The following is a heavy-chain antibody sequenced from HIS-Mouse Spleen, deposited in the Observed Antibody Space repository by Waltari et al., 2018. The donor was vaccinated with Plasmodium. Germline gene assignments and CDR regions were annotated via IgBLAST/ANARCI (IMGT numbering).Heavy chain of an antibody. CDR2: INPNSGGT. CDR3: ARDLAAACHFDY. Sequence: QVQLVQSGAEVKKPGASVKVSCKASGYTFLRYYMHWVRQAPGEGLEWMGLINPNSGGTNYAQKFQGRVTMTRDTSISTAYMELSRLRSDDTAVYYCARDLAAACHFDYWGQGTLVTVSS. J-gene: IGHJ4*02. D-gene: IGHD6-13*01. V-gene: IGHV1-2*02. CDR1: GYTFLRYY.